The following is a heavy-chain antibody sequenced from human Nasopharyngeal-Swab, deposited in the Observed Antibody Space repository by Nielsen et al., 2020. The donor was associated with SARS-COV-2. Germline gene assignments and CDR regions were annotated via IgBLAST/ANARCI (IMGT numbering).Heavy chain of an antibody. CDR1: GDSVPSNSAA. V-gene: IGHV6-1*01. CDR2: TYYRSKWYN. D-gene: IGHD6-19*01. J-gene: IGHJ5*02. Sequence: SQTLSLTCAISGDSVPSNSAAWTWIRQSPSRGLEWLGRTYYRSKWYNDYAVSVKSRITISPDTSKNQFSLQLNFVTPEDTALYYCAREVTGWSTRLDPWGQGTLVTVSS. CDR3: AREVTGWSTRLDP.